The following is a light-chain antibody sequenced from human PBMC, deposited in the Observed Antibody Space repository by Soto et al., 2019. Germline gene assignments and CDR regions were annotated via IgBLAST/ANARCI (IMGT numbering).Light chain of an antibody. J-gene: IGKJ4*01. CDR2: GAS. CDR1: QSVSSSY. CDR3: QYYGSLVLT. Sequence: EIVLTQSPGTLSLSPGERATLSCRTSQSVSSSYLAWYQQKPGQAPRLLIYGASSRATGIPDRFSGSGSGTDFTLNISRLEAEDFEVYYCQYYGSLVLTFGGGTKVEIK. V-gene: IGKV3-20*01.